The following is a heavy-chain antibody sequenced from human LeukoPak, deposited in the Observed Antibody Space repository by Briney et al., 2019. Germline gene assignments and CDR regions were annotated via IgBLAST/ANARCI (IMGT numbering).Heavy chain of an antibody. CDR2: IYYSGST. D-gene: IGHD4-11*01. Sequence: SETLSLTCAVSGYSISSGYYWGWIRQPPGKGLEWIGSIYYSGSTYYNPSLKSRVTISVDTSNNQFSLKLSSVTAADTAVYYCARTDYTTDYWGQGTLVTVSS. J-gene: IGHJ4*02. CDR1: GYSISSGYY. V-gene: IGHV4-38-2*01. CDR3: ARTDYTTDY.